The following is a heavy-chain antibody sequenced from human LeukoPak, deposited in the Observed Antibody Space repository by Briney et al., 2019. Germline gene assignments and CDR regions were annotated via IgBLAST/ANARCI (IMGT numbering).Heavy chain of an antibody. CDR3: ARGFIDEYAFDI. CDR2: IIPIFGTA. Sequence: GSSVKVSCKAPGGTFSSYAISWVRQAPGQGLEWMGRIIPIFGTANYAQKFQGRVTITADKSTSTAYMELSSLRSEDTAVYYCARGFIDEYAFDIWGQGTMVTVSS. CDR1: GGTFSSYA. J-gene: IGHJ3*02. V-gene: IGHV1-69*06. D-gene: IGHD3-16*02.